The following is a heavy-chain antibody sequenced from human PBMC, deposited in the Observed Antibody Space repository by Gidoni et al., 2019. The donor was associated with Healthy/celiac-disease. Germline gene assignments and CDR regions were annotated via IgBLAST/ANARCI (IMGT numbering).Heavy chain of an antibody. CDR1: GYTFTSYY. Sequence: QVQLVQSGAEVKKPGASVKVSCKASGYTFTSYYMHWVRQAPGQGLEWIGIINPSGGSTSYAQKFQGRVTMTRDTSTSTVYMELSSLRSEDTAVYYCARDKLDLGSSGTFYYYGMDVWGKGTTVTVSS. CDR2: INPSGGST. CDR3: ARDKLDLGSSGTFYYYGMDV. D-gene: IGHD6-19*01. V-gene: IGHV1-46*03. J-gene: IGHJ6*04.